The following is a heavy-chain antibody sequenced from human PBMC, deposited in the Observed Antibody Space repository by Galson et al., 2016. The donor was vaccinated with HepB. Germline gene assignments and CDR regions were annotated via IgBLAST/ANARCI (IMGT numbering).Heavy chain of an antibody. CDR1: GFNFITTW. V-gene: IGHV3-74*01. CDR2: INGDGRIT. J-gene: IGHJ3*02. CDR3: VRDFLWGEGADAFDI. Sequence: SLRLSCAASGFNFITTWMHWVRQSPGKGLVWVSRINGDGRITNYADSVRGRFTISRDNAKNTVSLQMNSLRAEATAIYYCVRDFLWGEGADAFDIWGQGTRVTVSS. D-gene: IGHD3-16*01.